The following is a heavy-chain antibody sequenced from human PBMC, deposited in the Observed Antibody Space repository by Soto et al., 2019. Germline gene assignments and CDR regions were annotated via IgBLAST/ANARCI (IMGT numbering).Heavy chain of an antibody. CDR1: GFTFSNAW. D-gene: IGHD7-27*01. CDR2: IKSKTDGGTT. J-gene: IGHJ6*02. V-gene: IGHV3-15*01. CDR3: TTVTGENHSRDYYSYGMDV. Sequence: PXGSLRLSCAASGFTFSNAWMSWVRQAPGKGLEWVGRIKSKTDGGTTDYAAPVKGRFTISRDDSKNTLYLQMNSLKTEDTAVYYCTTVTGENHSRDYYSYGMDVWGQGTTVTVSS.